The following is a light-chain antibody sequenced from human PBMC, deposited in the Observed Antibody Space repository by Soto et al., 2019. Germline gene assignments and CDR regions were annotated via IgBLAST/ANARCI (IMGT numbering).Light chain of an antibody. CDR1: QGISSY. CDR2: AAS. J-gene: IGKJ5*01. V-gene: IGKV1-9*01. Sequence: DIQLTQSPSFLSASVGDRVTITCRASQGISSYLAWYQQKPGKAPKFLIYAASTLQSGVPSRFSGSGSGTELTLTISSLQPEDFATYYGQQLNSYPPSITFGQGTRLEIK. CDR3: QQLNSYPPSIT.